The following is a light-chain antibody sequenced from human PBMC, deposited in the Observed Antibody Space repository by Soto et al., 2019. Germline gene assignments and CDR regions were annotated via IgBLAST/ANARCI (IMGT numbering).Light chain of an antibody. J-gene: IGLJ3*02. CDR2: EVD. CDR3: SSTAGGHNWV. CDR1: SSDVGGYYL. V-gene: IGLV2-8*01. Sequence: QSALTQPPSASGSPGQSVTISCTGTSSDVGGYYLVSWYQHHPGKAPKLMIYEVDQRPSGVPDRFSGSKSGNTASLTVSGLQAEDEDDYYCSSTAGGHNWVFGGGTKVTVL.